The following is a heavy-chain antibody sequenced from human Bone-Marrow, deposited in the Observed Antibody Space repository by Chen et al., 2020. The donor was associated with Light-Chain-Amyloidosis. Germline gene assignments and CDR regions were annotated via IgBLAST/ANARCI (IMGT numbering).Heavy chain of an antibody. CDR1: GYTFPNYW. Sequence: EVQLEQSGPEVKKPGESLKISCKGSGYTFPNYWIGWVRQMPGKGLEWMGVIYPDDSDARDGPSFEGQVTISADKSITTAYLPWRSLKASDTAMYYCARRGDGYNFDYWGQGTLVTVSS. D-gene: IGHD5-12*01. CDR3: ARRGDGYNFDY. CDR2: IYPDDSDA. J-gene: IGHJ4*02. V-gene: IGHV5-51*01.